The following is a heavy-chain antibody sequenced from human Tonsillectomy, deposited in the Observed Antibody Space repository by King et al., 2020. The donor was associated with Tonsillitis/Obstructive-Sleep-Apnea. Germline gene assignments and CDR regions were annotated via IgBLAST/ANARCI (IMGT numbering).Heavy chain of an antibody. CDR1: GYSFTDYW. CDR3: ARDSRSVVDNWYFDL. CDR2: VYPGDSDA. Sequence: QLVQSAAEVKKPGESVKISCKAFGYSFTDYWFGWVRQMPGKGLEWMGIVYPGDSDARYSPSFQDQVTISVDKSINTAYLQWSRLEASDTAMYYCARDSRSVVDNWYFDLWGRGTLVTVSS. V-gene: IGHV5-51*03. J-gene: IGHJ2*01. D-gene: IGHD3-22*01.